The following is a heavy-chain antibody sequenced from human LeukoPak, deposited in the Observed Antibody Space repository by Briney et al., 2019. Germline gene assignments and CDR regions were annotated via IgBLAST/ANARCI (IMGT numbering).Heavy chain of an antibody. CDR2: IKQDGSEK. D-gene: IGHD6-13*01. Sequence: PGGSLRLSCAASGFTFSSYWMSWVRQAPGKGLEWVANIKQDGSEKYYVDSVKGRFTISRDNAKNSLYLQMNSLRAEDTALYYCAKRSAAGTVRYFDYWGQGSLVTVSS. CDR3: AKRSAAGTVRYFDY. V-gene: IGHV3-7*03. J-gene: IGHJ4*02. CDR1: GFTFSSYW.